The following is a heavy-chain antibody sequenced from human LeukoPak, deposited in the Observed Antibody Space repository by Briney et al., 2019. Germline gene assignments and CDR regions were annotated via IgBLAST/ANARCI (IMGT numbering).Heavy chain of an antibody. V-gene: IGHV3-49*04. CDR3: TRRIGVMMGATWGHYYYYMDV. Sequence: GGSLRLSCTASGFTFGDYAMSWVRQAPGKGLGWVGFIVSKAYGGTTEYAASLKGRFTISRDDSKSIVYLQINSLKTEDTAVYYCTRRIGVMMGATWGHYYYYMDVWGRGTTVT. CDR2: IVSKAYGGTT. D-gene: IGHD1-26*01. CDR1: GFTFGDYA. J-gene: IGHJ6*03.